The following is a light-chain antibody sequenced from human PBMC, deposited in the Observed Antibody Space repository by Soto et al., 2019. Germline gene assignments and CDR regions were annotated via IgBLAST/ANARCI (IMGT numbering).Light chain of an antibody. J-gene: IGKJ1*01. Sequence: EIVLTQSPGTLSLSPGERATLSCRASQSVSSSYLAWYQQKPGQAPRLLIYGASSRATGIPDRFSGSGSGTDVTLTISRLVPEDFAVYYCQQYGSSLRTFGQGTKVDIK. CDR1: QSVSSSY. CDR2: GAS. CDR3: QQYGSSLRT. V-gene: IGKV3-20*01.